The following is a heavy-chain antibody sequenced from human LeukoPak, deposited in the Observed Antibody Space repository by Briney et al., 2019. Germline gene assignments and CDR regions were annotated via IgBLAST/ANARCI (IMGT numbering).Heavy chain of an antibody. CDR2: IYTSGST. Sequence: SQTLSLTCTVSGGSISSGSYYWSWIRQPAGKGLGWIGRIYTSGSTNYNPSLKSRVTISLDTSKNQFSLKLSSVTAADTAVYYCARDRDIAYCGGDCYPDVWGKGTTVTVSS. V-gene: IGHV4-61*02. D-gene: IGHD2-21*02. J-gene: IGHJ6*04. CDR1: GGSISSGSYY. CDR3: ARDRDIAYCGGDCYPDV.